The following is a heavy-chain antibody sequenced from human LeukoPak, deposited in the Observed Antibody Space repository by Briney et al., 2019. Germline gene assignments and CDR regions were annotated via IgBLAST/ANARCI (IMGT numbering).Heavy chain of an antibody. CDR2: ITRSGDGT. Sequence: GGSLRLSCAASGFTFSIYAMSWVRQAPGKGLQWVSSITRSGDGTYYADSVKGRFTISRDNSENMLYLQMNSLRVEDTAVYFCAKDRPNYYGSNGHYYRRDGDYWGQGTLVTVSS. CDR3: AKDRPNYYGSNGHYYRRDGDY. D-gene: IGHD3-22*01. J-gene: IGHJ4*02. CDR1: GFTFSIYA. V-gene: IGHV3-23*01.